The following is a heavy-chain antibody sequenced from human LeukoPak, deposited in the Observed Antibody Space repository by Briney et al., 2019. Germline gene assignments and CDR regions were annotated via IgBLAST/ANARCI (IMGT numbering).Heavy chain of an antibody. CDR3: AKTVSGSYSYQGGDY. CDR1: GFTFSSYA. D-gene: IGHD3-16*02. CDR2: SSGSGENT. Sequence: PGRSPRLSCAAAGFTFSSYAMSWARHAPGEGLEWGSASSGSGENTNYADSVKGRFTMSRDNSRNMLYLQMNSLRDEDTAKYYCAKTVSGSYSYQGGDYWGQGTLVTVSS. J-gene: IGHJ4*02. V-gene: IGHV3-23*01.